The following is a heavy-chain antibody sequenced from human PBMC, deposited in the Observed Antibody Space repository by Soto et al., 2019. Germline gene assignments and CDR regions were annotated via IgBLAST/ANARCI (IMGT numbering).Heavy chain of an antibody. CDR1: GFTVSSYG. Sequence: GGSLRLSCAASGFTVSSYGMHWVRQAPGKGLEWVAVIWYDGSNKYYADSVKGRFTISRDNSKNTLYLQMNSRRAEDTAVYYCAREKDSSGYYYSDAFDIWGQGTMVTVSS. D-gene: IGHD3-22*01. J-gene: IGHJ3*02. CDR3: AREKDSSGYYYSDAFDI. CDR2: IWYDGSNK. V-gene: IGHV3-33*01.